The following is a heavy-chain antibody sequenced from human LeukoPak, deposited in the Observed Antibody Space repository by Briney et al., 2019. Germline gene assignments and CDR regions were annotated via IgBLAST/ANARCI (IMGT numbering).Heavy chain of an antibody. CDR2: ISWNSGSI. Sequence: GRSLRLSCAASGFTFDDYAMHWVRQAPGKGLEGVSGISWNSGSIGYADSVKGRFTISRDNAKNSLYLQMNSLRAEDTALYYCAKDIAAIYYGSGSYTDYWGQGTLVTVSS. CDR1: GFTFDDYA. CDR3: AKDIAAIYYGSGSYTDY. V-gene: IGHV3-9*01. J-gene: IGHJ4*02. D-gene: IGHD3-10*01.